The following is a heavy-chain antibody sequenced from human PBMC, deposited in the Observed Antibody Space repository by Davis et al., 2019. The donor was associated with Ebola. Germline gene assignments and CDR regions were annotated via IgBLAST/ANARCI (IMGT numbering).Heavy chain of an antibody. CDR1: GFTFSSSG. J-gene: IGHJ4*02. D-gene: IGHD6-13*01. CDR2: IVVGSGST. Sequence: SVKVSCKASGFTFSSSGMQWVRQARGQRLEWMGGIVVGSGSTTYAQKFRERLTMTRDMSTSTAYMELSSLRFGDTAVYYCARQLGGGGLDYWGQGTLVTVSS. V-gene: IGHV1-58*02. CDR3: ARQLGGGGLDY.